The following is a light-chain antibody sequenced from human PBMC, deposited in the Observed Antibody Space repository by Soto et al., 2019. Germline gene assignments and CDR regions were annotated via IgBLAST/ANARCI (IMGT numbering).Light chain of an antibody. CDR2: AAS. V-gene: IGKV1-39*01. Sequence: DIQMTQSPSSLSASVGDRVTITCRANQSVSDSLNWYQQKPGKVPKLLIYAASSLRSGVPSRISGSGSGTDFTLTISSLQPEDFATYYCHQSYSTPQTFGKGTKVDIK. CDR1: QSVSDS. J-gene: IGKJ1*01. CDR3: HQSYSTPQT.